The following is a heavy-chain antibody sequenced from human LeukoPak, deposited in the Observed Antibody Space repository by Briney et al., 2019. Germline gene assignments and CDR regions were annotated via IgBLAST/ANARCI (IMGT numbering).Heavy chain of an antibody. V-gene: IGHV4-39*01. CDR3: ARLEWGSGGSGSFDY. D-gene: IGHD6-25*01. CDR1: GGSITTSAHS. Sequence: PSQTLSLTCTVSGGSITTSAHSSAWIRQPPGKGLEWGGGFYYSGRTYYNPPLRSRVTISVDTSKNQFSLQLTSVTAADTAVYYCARLEWGSGGSGSFDYWGQGTPVTLSS. J-gene: IGHJ4*02. CDR2: FYYSGRT.